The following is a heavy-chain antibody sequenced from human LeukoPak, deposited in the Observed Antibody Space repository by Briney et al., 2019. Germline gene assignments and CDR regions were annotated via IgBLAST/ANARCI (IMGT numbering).Heavy chain of an antibody. J-gene: IGHJ5*02. CDR1: GGSISSYY. D-gene: IGHD3-10*01. CDR2: IYYSGST. Sequence: SETLSLTCTVSGGSISSYYWSWIRQPPGKGLEWIGYIYYSGSTNYNPSLKSRDTISVDTSKNQFSLKLSSVTAADTAVYYCARGPTVRGVIIRNWFDPWGQGTLVTVSS. V-gene: IGHV4-59*01. CDR3: ARGPTVRGVIIRNWFDP.